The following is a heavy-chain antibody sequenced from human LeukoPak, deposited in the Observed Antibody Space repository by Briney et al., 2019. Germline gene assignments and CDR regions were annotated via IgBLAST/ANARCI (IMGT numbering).Heavy chain of an antibody. V-gene: IGHV1-2*02. Sequence: ASVKVSCKASGYTFTSYGISWVRQAPGQGLEWMGWINPTTGGTKYAPKFQGRVTMTRDTSISTAYMELGSLISDDTALYYCARGIDDWGQGTLVTVSS. CDR2: INPTTGGT. CDR1: GYTFTSYG. CDR3: ARGIDD. J-gene: IGHJ4*02.